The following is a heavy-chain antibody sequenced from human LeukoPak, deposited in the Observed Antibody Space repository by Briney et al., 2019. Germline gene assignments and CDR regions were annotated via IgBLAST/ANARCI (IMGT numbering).Heavy chain of an antibody. V-gene: IGHV5-51*01. CDR3: ARRGNDGYEYFDY. CDR1: GYSFTTYW. Sequence: RGESLKISCKGSGYSFTTYWIGWVRQMPGKGLEWMGIIYPGDSDTRYSPSFQGQVTNSVDKSISTAYLQWSSLKASDTAMYYCARRGNDGYEYFDYWGQGTLVTVSS. CDR2: IYPGDSDT. D-gene: IGHD5-12*01. J-gene: IGHJ4*02.